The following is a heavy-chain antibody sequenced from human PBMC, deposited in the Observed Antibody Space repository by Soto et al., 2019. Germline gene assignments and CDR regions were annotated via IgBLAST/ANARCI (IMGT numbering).Heavy chain of an antibody. D-gene: IGHD2-2*02. J-gene: IGHJ6*02. CDR2: ISSRSDI. CDR3: AREYTAWPLAYGLDV. Sequence: GGSLRLSCVGSGFTFSNFSINWVRQAPGKGLEWVSSISSRSDIYYADSLKGRFTISRDNAKNSVSLQMNSLRAEDTAVYYCAREYTAWPLAYGLDVWGQGTTVTVSS. CDR1: GFTFSNFS. V-gene: IGHV3-21*01.